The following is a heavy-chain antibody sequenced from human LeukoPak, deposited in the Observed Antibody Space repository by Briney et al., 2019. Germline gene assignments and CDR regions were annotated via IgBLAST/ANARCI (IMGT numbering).Heavy chain of an antibody. CDR3: ARRTPSGYTDY. CDR1: GGSISSYY. CDR2: IYYSGST. J-gene: IGHJ4*02. Sequence: SETLSLTCTVSGGSISSYYWSWIRQPPGKGLEWIGYIYYSGSTNYNPSLKSRVTISVDTSKNQFSLKLSSVTATDTAVYYCARRTPSGYTDYWGQGTLVTVSS. V-gene: IGHV4-59*08. D-gene: IGHD3-22*01.